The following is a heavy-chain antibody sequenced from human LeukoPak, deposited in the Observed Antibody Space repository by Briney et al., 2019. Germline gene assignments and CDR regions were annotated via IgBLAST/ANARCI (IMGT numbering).Heavy chain of an antibody. CDR2: INPNSGGT. D-gene: IGHD3-22*01. CDR3: ARDPYDSSGYYFDY. Sequence: ASVKVSCKASGYTFTCYYMHWVRQAPGQGVEWVGWINPNSGGTNYAQKFQGRVTMTRDTSISTAYMEVSRQRSDDTAVYYCARDPYDSSGYYFDYWGQGTLVTVSS. CDR1: GYTFTCYY. J-gene: IGHJ4*02. V-gene: IGHV1-2*02.